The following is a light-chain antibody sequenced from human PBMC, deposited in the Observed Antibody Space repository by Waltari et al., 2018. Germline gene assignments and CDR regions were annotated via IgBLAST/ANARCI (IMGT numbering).Light chain of an antibody. CDR1: QSVDIN. CDR3: QQRYNWPHT. CDR2: DAS. Sequence: EIVLTQSPATVSLSPGERATLSGRASQSVDINLAWYQQKPDQAPRLLIYDASNRATGISARFSGSGSGTEFTLTISSLEPEDFALYYCQQRYNWPHTFGRGTKLEIK. V-gene: IGKV3-11*01. J-gene: IGKJ2*01.